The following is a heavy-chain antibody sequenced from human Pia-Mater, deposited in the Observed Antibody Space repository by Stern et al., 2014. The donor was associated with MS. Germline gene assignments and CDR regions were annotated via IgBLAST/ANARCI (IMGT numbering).Heavy chain of an antibody. D-gene: IGHD3-16*02. Sequence: QVQLVESGGGLVKPGGSLRLSCAASGFTFSDYYMSWIRQAPGNGLEWVSYISSSGSTIYYADSVKGRFTISRDNAKNSLYLQMNSLRAEDTAVYYCARDPWVITFGGVIVHDAFDIWGQGTMVTVSS. CDR1: GFTFSDYY. CDR3: ARDPWVITFGGVIVHDAFDI. CDR2: ISSSGSTI. J-gene: IGHJ3*02. V-gene: IGHV3-11*01.